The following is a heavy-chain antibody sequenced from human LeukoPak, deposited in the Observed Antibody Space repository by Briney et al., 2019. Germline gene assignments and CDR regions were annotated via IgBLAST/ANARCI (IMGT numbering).Heavy chain of an antibody. J-gene: IGHJ4*02. CDR3: AKGGYSSPNSYFDD. CDR1: RFTFRNYG. CDR2: ISGSCDQS. Sequence: RAGGSQRLSCEASRFTFRNYGMSWARLGPGKGRXXXXXISGSCDQSYYANSVKSRLTTSRDNSKGTLYLEMNSMRPDDTAVYYCAKGGYSSPNSYFDDWGQGALVTVSS. D-gene: IGHD5-18*01. V-gene: IGHV3-23*01.